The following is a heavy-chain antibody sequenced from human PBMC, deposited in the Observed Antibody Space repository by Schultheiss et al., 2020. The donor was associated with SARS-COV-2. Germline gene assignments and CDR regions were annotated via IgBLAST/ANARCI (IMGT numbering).Heavy chain of an antibody. V-gene: IGHV4-38-2*01. D-gene: IGHD2-21*02. CDR1: GYSISSGYY. Sequence: SQTLSLTCAVSGYSISSGYYWGWIRQPPGKGLEWIGYIYYSGSTYYNPSLKSRVTISVDTSKNQFSLKLSSVTAADTAVYYCARSGGGDLNWFDPWGQGTLVTVSS. J-gene: IGHJ5*02. CDR3: ARSGGGDLNWFDP. CDR2: IYYSGST.